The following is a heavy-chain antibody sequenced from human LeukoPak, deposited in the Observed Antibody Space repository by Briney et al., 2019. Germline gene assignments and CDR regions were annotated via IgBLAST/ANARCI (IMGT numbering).Heavy chain of an antibody. V-gene: IGHV3-23*01. CDR1: GFTFNSYG. Sequence: TGASLRLSCAASGFTFNSYGMSWVRQAPGKGLEWVSVISGSGGSTYYADSVKGRFTISRDNSKNRLYLQMNNLRAEDTAVYYCARERAGIWDSFDYWGQGTLVTVSS. D-gene: IGHD3-10*01. CDR2: ISGSGGST. CDR3: ARERAGIWDSFDY. J-gene: IGHJ4*02.